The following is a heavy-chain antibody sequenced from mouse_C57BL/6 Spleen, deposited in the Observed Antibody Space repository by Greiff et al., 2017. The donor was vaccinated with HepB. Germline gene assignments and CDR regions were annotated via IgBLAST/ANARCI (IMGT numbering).Heavy chain of an antibody. D-gene: IGHD1-2*01. CDR2: IRNKANGYTT. J-gene: IGHJ4*01. V-gene: IGHV7-3*01. Sequence: EVKLEESGGGLVQPGGSLSLSCAASGFTFTDYYMSWVRQPPGKALEWLGFIRNKANGYTTEYSASVKGRFTISRDNSQSILYLQMNALRAEDSATYYCARSSLQGDAMDYWGQGTSVTVSS. CDR1: GFTFTDYY. CDR3: ARSSLQGDAMDY.